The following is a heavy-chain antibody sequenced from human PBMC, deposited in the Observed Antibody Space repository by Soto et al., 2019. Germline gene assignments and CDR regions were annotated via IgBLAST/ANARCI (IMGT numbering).Heavy chain of an antibody. Sequence: GGSLRLSCAASGFTFSHYSMNWVRQAPGKGLEWVSSISSSSSYIYYADSVTGRFTISRDNAKSSLYLQMNSLRAEDTAVYYCARDPRLQLLQDYYYGLDVRGQGTTVTVSS. D-gene: IGHD2-2*01. CDR3: ARDPRLQLLQDYYYGLDV. CDR2: ISSSSSYI. CDR1: GFTFSHYS. V-gene: IGHV3-21*01. J-gene: IGHJ6*02.